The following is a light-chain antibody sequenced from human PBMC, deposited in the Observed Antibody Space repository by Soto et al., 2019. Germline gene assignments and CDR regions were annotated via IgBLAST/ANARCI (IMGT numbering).Light chain of an antibody. CDR1: SSNIGAGYD. J-gene: IGLJ1*01. V-gene: IGLV1-40*01. CDR2: GNN. Sequence: QSVLTHPPSVSGAPGQRVTISCTGSSSNIGAGYDVHWYQQLPGTAPKLLIYGNNNRPSGVPDRFSGSKSGTSASLAITGLQAEDDADYYCQSYDSSLGYVFGTGTKVTVL. CDR3: QSYDSSLGYV.